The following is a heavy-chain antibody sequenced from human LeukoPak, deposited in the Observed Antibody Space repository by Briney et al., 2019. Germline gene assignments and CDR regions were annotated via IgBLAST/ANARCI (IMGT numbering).Heavy chain of an antibody. CDR1: GFTFSDYY. CDR3: ARLWFGQTYNWFDP. Sequence: KPGGSLRLSCAASGFTFSDYYMSWIRQAPGKGLEWVSHISSSGSTIYYADSVKGRFIISRDNAKNSLYLQMNSLRAEDTAVYYCARLWFGQTYNWFDPWGQGTLVTVSS. D-gene: IGHD3-10*01. CDR2: ISSSGSTI. J-gene: IGHJ5*02. V-gene: IGHV3-11*01.